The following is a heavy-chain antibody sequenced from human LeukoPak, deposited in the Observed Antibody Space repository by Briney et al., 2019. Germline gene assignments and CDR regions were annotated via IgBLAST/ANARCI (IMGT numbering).Heavy chain of an antibody. CDR3: APYCSGGSCYGVDY. Sequence: PGGSLRFSCAASGFTFSSYAMSWVRQAPGKGLEWVSAISGSGGSTYYADSVKGRFTISRDNSKNTLYLQMNSLRAEDTAVYYCAPYCSGGSCYGVDYWGQGTLVTVSS. V-gene: IGHV3-23*01. CDR2: ISGSGGST. CDR1: GFTFSSYA. J-gene: IGHJ4*02. D-gene: IGHD2-15*01.